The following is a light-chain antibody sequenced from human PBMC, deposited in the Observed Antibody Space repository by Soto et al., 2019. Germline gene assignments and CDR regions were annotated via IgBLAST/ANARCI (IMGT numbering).Light chain of an antibody. CDR1: GSNIGAGYD. J-gene: IGLJ1*01. V-gene: IGLV1-40*01. Sequence: QSVLTQPPSVSGAPGQRVTISCTGSGSNIGAGYDVHWYQYRPGTAPKLLVFGDSHRPSGVPDRFSGSKSGTSASLAITGLQAEDEGDYYCQSYDSTLDARYVFGTGTKVTVL. CDR3: QSYDSTLDARYV. CDR2: GDS.